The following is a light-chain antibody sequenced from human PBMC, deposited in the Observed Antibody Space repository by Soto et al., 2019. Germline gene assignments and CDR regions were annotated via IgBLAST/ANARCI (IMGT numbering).Light chain of an antibody. CDR2: EVS. CDR1: SSDVGGYNY. Sequence: QSALTQPPSASGSPGQSVTISCTGTSSDVGGYNYVSWYQQHPGKAPKLMIYEVSKRPSGVPDRFSGSKSGNTASLTVSGIQDEDADDYSCSSYAGSNNFVVFGGGTKLTVL. V-gene: IGLV2-8*01. J-gene: IGLJ2*01. CDR3: SSYAGSNNFVV.